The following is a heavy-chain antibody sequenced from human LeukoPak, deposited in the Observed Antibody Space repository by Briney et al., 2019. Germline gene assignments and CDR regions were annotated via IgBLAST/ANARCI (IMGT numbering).Heavy chain of an antibody. CDR3: ARVSEYYYFDY. CDR1: GYTFTGYF. V-gene: IGHV1-2*02. D-gene: IGHD2/OR15-2a*01. CDR2: INPNSGGT. J-gene: IGHJ4*02. Sequence: ASVKVSCKASGYTFTGYFMHWVRQAPGQGPEWMGWINPNSGGTNYAQKFRGRVIMTRDTSISTAYMELSRLRSDDTAVYYCARVSEYYYFDYWGQGTLVTVSS.